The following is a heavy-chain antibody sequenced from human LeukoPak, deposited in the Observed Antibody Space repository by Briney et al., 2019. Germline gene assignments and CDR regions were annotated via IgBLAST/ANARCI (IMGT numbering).Heavy chain of an antibody. Sequence: ASVKVSCEVSGYTLTELSMHWVRQAPGKGLEWMGGFDPEDGETIYAQKFQGRVTMTEDTSTDTAYMELSSLRSEDTAVYYCATDPEASAAFDIWGQGTMVTVSS. J-gene: IGHJ3*02. CDR3: ATDPEASAAFDI. CDR1: GYTLTELS. CDR2: FDPEDGET. V-gene: IGHV1-24*01.